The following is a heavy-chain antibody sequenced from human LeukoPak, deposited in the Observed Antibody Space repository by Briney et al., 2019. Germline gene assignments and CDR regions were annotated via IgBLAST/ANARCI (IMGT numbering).Heavy chain of an antibody. J-gene: IGHJ4*01. CDR3: ARDGAFYYDSSGYSFDS. Sequence: ASVKVSCKASGYTFTSYGISWVRQAPGQGLEWMGWISAYNGNTNYAQKLQGRVTMTTDTSTSTAYMELRSLRSDDTAVYYCARDGAFYYDSSGYSFDSGGQEPWSPSPQ. D-gene: IGHD3-22*01. CDR1: GYTFTSYG. CDR2: ISAYNGNT. V-gene: IGHV1-18*01.